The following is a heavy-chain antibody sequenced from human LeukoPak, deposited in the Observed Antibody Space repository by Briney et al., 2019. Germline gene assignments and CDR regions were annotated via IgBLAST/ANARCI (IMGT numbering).Heavy chain of an antibody. V-gene: IGHV3-7*01. J-gene: IGHJ4*02. CDR2: IKQDGSKK. CDR3: ARGQWTDF. D-gene: IGHD6-19*01. CDR1: GFTFSSYW. Sequence: GGSLRLSCAVSGFTFSSYWMSWVRQAPGKGLEWVASIKQDGSKKYYVDSVKGRFTISRDNAKNSLYLQMNSLRAEDTAVYYCARGQWTDFWGQGTLVTVSS.